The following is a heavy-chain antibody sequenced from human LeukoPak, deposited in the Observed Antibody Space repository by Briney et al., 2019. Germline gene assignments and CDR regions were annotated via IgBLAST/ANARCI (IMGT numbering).Heavy chain of an antibody. J-gene: IGHJ4*02. V-gene: IGHV3-53*01. D-gene: IGHD4-17*01. CDR3: ATTPYGDYGECY. CDR2: IYSGGST. CDR1: GFTVSSNY. Sequence: GGSLRLSCAASGFTVSSNYMSWVRQAPGKGLEWVSVIYSGGSTYYADSVKGRFTISRDNSKNTLYLQMNSRRAEDTAVYYCATTPYGDYGECYWGQGTLVTLSS.